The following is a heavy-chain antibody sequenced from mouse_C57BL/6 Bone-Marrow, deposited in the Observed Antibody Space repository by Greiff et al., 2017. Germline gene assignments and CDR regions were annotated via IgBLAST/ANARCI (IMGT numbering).Heavy chain of an antibody. Sequence: EVQLVESGPVLVKPGASVKMSCKASGYTFTDYYMNWVKQSHGKSLEWIGVINPYNGGTSYNQKFKGKATLTVDKSSSTAYMELNSLTSEDSAVYYCARNTGGLYAMDYWGQGTSVTVSS. CDR3: ARNTGGLYAMDY. CDR2: INPYNGGT. V-gene: IGHV1-19*01. D-gene: IGHD1-1*01. CDR1: GYTFTDYY. J-gene: IGHJ4*01.